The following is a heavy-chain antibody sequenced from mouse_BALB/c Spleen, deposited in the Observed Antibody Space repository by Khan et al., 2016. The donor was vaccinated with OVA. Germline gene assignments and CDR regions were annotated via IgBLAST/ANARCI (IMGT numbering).Heavy chain of an antibody. CDR2: IWGDGST. Sequence: QVQLKESGPGLVAPSQSLSITCTVSGFSLTGYGVNWVRQPPGKGLEWLGMIWGDGSTDYNSALKSRLNLSKDNSKSQVFFKMNSLQTDDQARYYCARAYYGNYREAMDYWGHGTSVTGSS. CDR1: GFSLTGYG. J-gene: IGHJ4*01. CDR3: ARAYYGNYREAMDY. V-gene: IGHV2-6-7*01. D-gene: IGHD2-10*01.